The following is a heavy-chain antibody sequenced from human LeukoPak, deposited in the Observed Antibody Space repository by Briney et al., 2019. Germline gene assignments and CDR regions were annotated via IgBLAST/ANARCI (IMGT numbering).Heavy chain of an antibody. V-gene: IGHV3-30*14. D-gene: IGHD3-3*01. CDR1: GFTFSNSA. CDR2: ISYDGSNK. Sequence: GGSLRLSCAASGFTFSNSAMHWVRQAPGKGLEWVAVISYDGSNKYYADSVKGRFTISRDNSKNTLYLQMGSLRAEDMAVYYCARDGSGAAADFWSGYRPKNYYYYYYMDVWGKGTTVTVSS. CDR3: ARDGSGAAADFWSGYRPKNYYYYYYMDV. J-gene: IGHJ6*03.